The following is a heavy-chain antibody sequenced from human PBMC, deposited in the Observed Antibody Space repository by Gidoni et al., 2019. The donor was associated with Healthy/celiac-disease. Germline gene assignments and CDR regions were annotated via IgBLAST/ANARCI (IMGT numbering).Heavy chain of an antibody. CDR3: ARLPLNYYYMDV. J-gene: IGHJ6*03. V-gene: IGHV3-48*03. CDR2: ISSSGSTI. CDR1: GFTFSSYE. Sequence: EVQLVESGGGLVQPGGSLRLSCAASGFTFSSYEMNWVRQAPGKGLEWGSYISSSGSTIYYADSVKGRFTISRDNAKNSLYLQMNSLRAEDTAVYYCARLPLNYYYMDVWGKGTTVTVSS.